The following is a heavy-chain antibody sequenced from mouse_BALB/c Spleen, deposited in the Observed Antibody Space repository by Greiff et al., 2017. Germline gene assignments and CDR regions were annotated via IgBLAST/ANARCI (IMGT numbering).Heavy chain of an antibody. Sequence: QVQLQQSGPGLVAPSQSLSITCTVSGFSLTSYGVHWVRQPPGKGLEWLGVIWAGGSTNYNSALMSRLSISKDNSKSQVFLKMNSLQTDDTAMYYCARSYYGSSPRFAYWGQGTLVTVSA. CDR2: IWAGGST. J-gene: IGHJ3*01. CDR1: GFSLTSYG. D-gene: IGHD1-1*01. V-gene: IGHV2-9*02. CDR3: ARSYYGSSPRFAY.